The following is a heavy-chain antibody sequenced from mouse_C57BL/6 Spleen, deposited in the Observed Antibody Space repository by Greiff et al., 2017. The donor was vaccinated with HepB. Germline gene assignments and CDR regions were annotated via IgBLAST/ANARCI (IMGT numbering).Heavy chain of an antibody. CDR3: ARKVWYFDV. CDR1: GYTFTSYW. J-gene: IGHJ1*03. Sequence: VQLQQSGAELVKPGASVKLSCKASGYTFTSYWMQWVKQRPGQGLEWIGEIDPSDSYTNYNQKFKGKATLTVDTSSSTAYMQLSSLTSEDSAVYYCARKVWYFDVWGTGTTVTVSS. CDR2: IDPSDSYT. V-gene: IGHV1-50*01.